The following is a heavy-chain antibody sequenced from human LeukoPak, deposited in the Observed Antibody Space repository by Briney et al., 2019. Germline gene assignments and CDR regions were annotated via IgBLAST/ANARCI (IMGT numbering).Heavy chain of an antibody. V-gene: IGHV4-4*07. J-gene: IGHJ4*02. CDR2: IETRGVT. Sequence: PSETLSLTCTVSNGSMNNYLWSWIRQSAEKGLEWIGHIETRGVTDNNPSLKSQLTMSIDTSKNQFSLKLRSVTAADTAVYFCARDSSILTGHRYYFDKWGQGTLVTVSS. CDR3: ARDSSILTGHRYYFDK. CDR1: NGSMNNYL. D-gene: IGHD3-9*01.